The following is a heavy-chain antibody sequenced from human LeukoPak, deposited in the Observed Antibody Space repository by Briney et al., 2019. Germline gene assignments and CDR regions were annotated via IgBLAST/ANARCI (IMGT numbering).Heavy chain of an antibody. Sequence: GGSLRLSCAASASIFRTYTMSWVRQAPGKGLEWVSAISGSGVSTYYADSVKGRFTISRDNSRNTLFLQMNSLRAEDTAVYYCAGQGSGWYPISFWGQGPLHSVSS. CDR2: ISGSGVST. V-gene: IGHV3-23*01. CDR1: ASIFRTYT. CDR3: AGQGSGWYPISF. J-gene: IGHJ4*02. D-gene: IGHD6-19*01.